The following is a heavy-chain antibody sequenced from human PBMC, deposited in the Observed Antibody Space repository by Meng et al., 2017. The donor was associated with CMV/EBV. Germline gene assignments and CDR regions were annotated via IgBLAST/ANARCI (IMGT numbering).Heavy chain of an antibody. CDR1: GFTLSDYY. J-gene: IGHJ6*02. CDR2: ISSSGSTR. CDR3: ARVSRSDFWSGIYYYYGMDV. D-gene: IGHD3-3*01. V-gene: IGHV3-11*04. Sequence: GGSLRLSCAASGFTLSDYYMSWIRQAPGKGLEWVSYISSSGSTRYYADSVKGRFTISRDNAKNSLYLQMNSLRAEDTAVYYCARVSRSDFWSGIYYYYGMDVWGQGTTVTVSS.